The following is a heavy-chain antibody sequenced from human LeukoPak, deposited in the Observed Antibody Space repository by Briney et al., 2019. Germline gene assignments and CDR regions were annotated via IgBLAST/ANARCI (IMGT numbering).Heavy chain of an antibody. J-gene: IGHJ6*04. Sequence: PGRSLRLSCAASGFTFSSYAMHWVRQAPGKGLEWVAVISYDGGNEYYADSVKGRFTISRDNSKNTLYLQMNSLRAEDTAVYYCASTRSHYYYYGMDVWGKGTTVTVSS. CDR1: GFTFSSYA. CDR3: ASTRSHYYYYGMDV. V-gene: IGHV3-30*04. CDR2: ISYDGGNE.